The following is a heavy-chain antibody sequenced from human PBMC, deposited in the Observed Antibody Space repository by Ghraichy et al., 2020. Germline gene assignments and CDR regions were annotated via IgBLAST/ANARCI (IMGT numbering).Heavy chain of an antibody. Sequence: SQTLSLTCTVSGGSISTTSYHWGWVRQPPGKGLEWIGSIFYSGNTYYSPSLQTRVIISVDTSKNRFSLTLNSMTAADTAVYFCTREAAGAADYWGQGTLVTVSS. CDR3: TREAAGAADY. J-gene: IGHJ4*02. CDR2: IFYSGNT. CDR1: GGSISTTSYH. D-gene: IGHD6-25*01. V-gene: IGHV4-39*02.